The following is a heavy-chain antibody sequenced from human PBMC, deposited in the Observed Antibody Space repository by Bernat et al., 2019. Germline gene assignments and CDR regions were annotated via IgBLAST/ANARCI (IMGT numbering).Heavy chain of an antibody. CDR3: ARDAAGNFDY. CDR1: GFTFSPYS. Sequence: EVQLVESGGGLVQPGGSLRLSCEASGFTFSPYSMNWVCQAPGKGLECISYISNSGSTVYCADSVRGRFTISRDNAKNSLYLQMSSLRDEDTAVYYCARDAAGNFDYWGQGTLVTVSS. D-gene: IGHD6-25*01. J-gene: IGHJ4*02. CDR2: ISNSGSTV. V-gene: IGHV3-48*02.